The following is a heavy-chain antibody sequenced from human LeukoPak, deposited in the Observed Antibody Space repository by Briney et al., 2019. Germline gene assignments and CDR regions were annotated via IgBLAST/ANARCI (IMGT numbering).Heavy chain of an antibody. Sequence: PGGSLRLSCAASGFTFRGYSMKWVRQAPGKGLEWVSSISSSSSYIYYADSVKGRFTISRANAKNLLYLQMNSLRAEDTAVYYCARYSDTGYSSSWYSTPFDYWGQGTLVTVSS. CDR1: GFTFRGYS. V-gene: IGHV3-21*06. J-gene: IGHJ4*02. CDR3: ARYSDTGYSSSWYSTPFDY. CDR2: ISSSSSYI. D-gene: IGHD6-13*01.